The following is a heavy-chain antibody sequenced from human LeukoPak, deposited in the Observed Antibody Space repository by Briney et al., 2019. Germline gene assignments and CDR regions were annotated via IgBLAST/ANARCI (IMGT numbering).Heavy chain of an antibody. Sequence: SETLSLTCTVSGGSISTSNYYWGWIRQPPGKGLEWIGNIFYSGSTYYSPSLKSRVTISLDTSRNQFSLKLTSVTAADTAVYYCAKSNGYGLVDSGGQGTMVTVSA. CDR2: IFYSGST. D-gene: IGHD3-10*01. J-gene: IGHJ3*01. V-gene: IGHV4-39*07. CDR1: GGSISTSNYY. CDR3: AKSNGYGLVDS.